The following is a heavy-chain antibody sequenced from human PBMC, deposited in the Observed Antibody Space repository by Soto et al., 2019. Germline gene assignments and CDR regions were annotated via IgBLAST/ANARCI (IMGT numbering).Heavy chain of an antibody. CDR3: TTGEGGSYGGCYYVVYLDV. CDR2: IKSKTDGGTT. V-gene: IGHV3-15*01. CDR1: GFTFSNAW. D-gene: IGHD5-18*01. J-gene: IGHJ6*03. Sequence: GGSLRLSCAASGFTFSNAWMSWVRQAPGKGLEWVGRIKSKTDGGTTDYAAPVKGTFTISRDDSKNTLYLQMNSLKTEDTALYYCTTGEGGSYGGCYYVVYLDVWGKGNTV.